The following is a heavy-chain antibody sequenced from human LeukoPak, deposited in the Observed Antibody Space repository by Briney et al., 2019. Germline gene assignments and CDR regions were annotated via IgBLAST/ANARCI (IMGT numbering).Heavy chain of an antibody. J-gene: IGHJ6*03. D-gene: IGHD1-20*01. CDR1: GGTFSSYA. Sequence: GASVKVSCKASGGTFSSYAISWVRQAPGQGLEWMGGIIPIFGTANYAQKFQGRVTITADKSTSTAYRELSSLRSEDTAVYYCARDSRNYNWNDASSMDVWGKGTTVTVSS. CDR3: ARDSRNYNWNDASSMDV. V-gene: IGHV1-69*06. CDR2: IIPIFGTA.